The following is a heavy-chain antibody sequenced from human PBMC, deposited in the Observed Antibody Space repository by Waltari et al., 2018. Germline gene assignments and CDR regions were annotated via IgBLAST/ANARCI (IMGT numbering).Heavy chain of an antibody. CDR2: IYYSGST. Sequence: QVQLQESGPGLVKPSETLSLTCTVSGGSISSHYWSWIRQPPGKGLEWIGYIYYSGSTNYKPSLKSRVTISVDTSKNQFSLKLSSVTAADTAVYYCAREGYYGSGSYYVDAFDIWGQGTMVTVSS. D-gene: IGHD3-10*01. J-gene: IGHJ3*02. CDR3: AREGYYGSGSYYVDAFDI. V-gene: IGHV4-59*11. CDR1: GGSISSHY.